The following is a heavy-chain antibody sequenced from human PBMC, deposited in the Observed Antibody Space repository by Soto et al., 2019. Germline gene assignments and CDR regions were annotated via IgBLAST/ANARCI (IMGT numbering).Heavy chain of an antibody. V-gene: IGHV4-4*02. D-gene: IGHD3-16*01. CDR3: ARDYDGFDY. Sequence: NPSETLSLTCDVSSVSITSSNWWTWVRQPPGKGLEWLGKISHSGTVNYNATLRSRVTISVDKPKNQLSLKLMSVTAADTAVYYCARDYDGFDYWGPGSLVTVSS. CDR2: ISHSGTV. J-gene: IGHJ4*02. CDR1: SVSITSSNW.